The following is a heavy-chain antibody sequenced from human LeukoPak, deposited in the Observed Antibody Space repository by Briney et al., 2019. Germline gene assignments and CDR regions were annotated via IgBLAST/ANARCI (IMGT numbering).Heavy chain of an antibody. CDR3: ARDLKALYCSGGSCSRWGPGGGSYYYYYYGMDV. V-gene: IGHV4-39*02. CDR1: GGSISSSSYS. CDR2: IYYSGIT. Sequence: NPSETLSLTCTVSGGSISSSSYSWGWIRQPPGKGLEWIGSIYYSGITYYNPSLKSRVTISVDTSKNQFSLKLSSVTAADTAVYYCARDLKALYCSGGSCSRWGPGGGSYYYYYYGMDVWGQGTTVTVSS. D-gene: IGHD2-15*01. J-gene: IGHJ6*02.